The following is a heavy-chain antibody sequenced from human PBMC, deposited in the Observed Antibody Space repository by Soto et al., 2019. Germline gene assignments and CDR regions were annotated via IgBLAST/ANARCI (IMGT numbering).Heavy chain of an antibody. V-gene: IGHV2-26*01. J-gene: IGHJ4*02. D-gene: IGHD3-10*01. Sequence: SGPTLVNPTETLTLTCTVSGFSLSNARMGVSWIRQPPGKALEWLAHIFSNDEKSYSTSLKSRLTISKDTSKSQVVLTMTNMDPVDTATYYCARIGSLMVRGVYYDYWGQGTLVTVSS. CDR2: IFSNDEK. CDR1: GFSLSNARMG. CDR3: ARIGSLMVRGVYYDY.